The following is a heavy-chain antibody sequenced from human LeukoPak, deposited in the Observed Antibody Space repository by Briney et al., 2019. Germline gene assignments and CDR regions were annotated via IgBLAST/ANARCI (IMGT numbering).Heavy chain of an antibody. CDR1: GGSISSYY. D-gene: IGHD6-6*01. CDR3: AGRMIYSSLDNWFDP. CDR2: IYTSGST. V-gene: IGHV4-4*09. J-gene: IGHJ5*02. Sequence: PSETLSLTCTVSGGSISSYYWSWIRHPPGKGLEWIGYIYTSGSTNYNPSLKSRVTISVDTSKNQFSLKLSSVTAADTAVYYCAGRMIYSSLDNWFDPWGQGTLVTVSS.